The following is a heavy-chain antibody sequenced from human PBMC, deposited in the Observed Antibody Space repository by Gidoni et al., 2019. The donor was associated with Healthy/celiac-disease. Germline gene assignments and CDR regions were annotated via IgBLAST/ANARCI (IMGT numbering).Heavy chain of an antibody. CDR3: ASIFPPISDYDSSGYPDY. V-gene: IGHV4-39*01. J-gene: IGHJ4*02. CDR1: GGSISSSSYY. CDR2: IYYSGST. Sequence: QLQLQESGPGLVKPSETLSLTCTVSGGSISSSSYYWGWIRQPPGKGLEWIGSIYYSGSTYYNPSLKSRVTISVDTSKNQFSLKLSSVTAADTAVYYCASIFPPISDYDSSGYPDYWGQGTLVTVSS. D-gene: IGHD3-22*01.